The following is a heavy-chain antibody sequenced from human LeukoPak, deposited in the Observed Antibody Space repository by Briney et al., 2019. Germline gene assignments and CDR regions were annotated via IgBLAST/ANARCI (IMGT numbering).Heavy chain of an antibody. CDR3: AKDLGGSATTV. Sequence: GGSLRLPCAASGFTFEDHVMHWVRQAPGKGLEWVSSISWSGDRMGYADAVKGRFTISRDNAKNPLFLQMNSLRVEDTALYYCAKDLGGSATTVWGQGTLVTVSS. CDR1: GFTFEDHV. D-gene: IGHD2-2*01. CDR2: ISWSGDRM. V-gene: IGHV3-9*01. J-gene: IGHJ4*02.